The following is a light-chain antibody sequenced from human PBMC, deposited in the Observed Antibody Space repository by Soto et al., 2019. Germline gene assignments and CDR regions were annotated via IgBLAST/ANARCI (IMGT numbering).Light chain of an antibody. CDR3: QQYDGAPRT. CDR2: CAS. Sequence: DRGITQSPDSLAVSLGERATIKCESSQTVFFSTNNKNYLAWYQQRPGQAPKLLISCASIRESGVPDRFSGSGSGTHFTLTIDSLQAEDVAMYYCQQYDGAPRTFGQGTKVDI. J-gene: IGKJ1*01. CDR1: QTVFFSTNNKNY. V-gene: IGKV4-1*01.